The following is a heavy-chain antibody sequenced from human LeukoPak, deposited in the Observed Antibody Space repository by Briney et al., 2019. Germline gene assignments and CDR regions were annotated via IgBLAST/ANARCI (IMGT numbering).Heavy chain of an antibody. CDR3: AREHRLGLDY. D-gene: IGHD5-12*01. J-gene: IGHJ4*02. CDR2: ISSSSSYI. V-gene: IGHV3-21*01. Sequence: PGGSLRLSCAASGFTLNTYTMNWVRQAPGKGLEWVSSISSSSSYIYYADSVKGRFATSRDNAKNSLYLQMNSLRAEDTAVYYCAREHRLGLDYWGQGTLVTVSS. CDR1: GFTLNTYT.